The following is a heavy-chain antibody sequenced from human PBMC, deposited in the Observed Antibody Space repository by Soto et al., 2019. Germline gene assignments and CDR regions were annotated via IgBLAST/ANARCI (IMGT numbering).Heavy chain of an antibody. CDR2: ITGSGGST. D-gene: IGHD6-19*01. Sequence: VGSLRLSCAASGFTFSSYAMSWVRQAPGKGLEWVSAITGSGGSTYYADSVKGRFTISRDNSKNTLYLQMNSLRDEDTGVYYCAKDRNRIPVPGTVDYWGQGTLVTVSS. CDR3: AKDRNRIPVPGTVDY. CDR1: GFTFSSYA. V-gene: IGHV3-23*01. J-gene: IGHJ4*02.